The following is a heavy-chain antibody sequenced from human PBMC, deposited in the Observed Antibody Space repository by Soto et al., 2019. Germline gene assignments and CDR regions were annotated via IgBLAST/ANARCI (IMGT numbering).Heavy chain of an antibody. CDR3: AHRVLRTVFGLVTTTAIYFDF. V-gene: IGHV2-5*02. CDR2: IYWDDYK. D-gene: IGHD3-3*01. J-gene: IGHJ4*02. Sequence: QITLKESGPTVVKPTEPLTLTCTSSGFSLTTSGVGVGWFRQSPGKPPEWLALIYWDDYKRYSTSLNSRLIITKDTSKNQLVLTMANVDPADTATYYCAHRVLRTVFGLVTTTAIYFDFWGPGTPVVVSS. CDR1: GFSLTTSGVG.